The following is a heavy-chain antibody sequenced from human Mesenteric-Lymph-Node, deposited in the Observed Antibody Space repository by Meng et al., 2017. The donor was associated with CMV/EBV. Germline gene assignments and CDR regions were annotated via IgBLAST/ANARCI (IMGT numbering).Heavy chain of an antibody. CDR3: ARYYSYVWGNYYYAYGLDV. CDR2: ISYGGTAI. J-gene: IGHJ6*02. CDR1: GFTFSDYY. D-gene: IGHD3-16*01. V-gene: IGHV3-11*01. Sequence: GGSLRLSCAASGFTFSDYYVSWIRQAPGKGLECVSYISYGGTAIYYADSVKGRFTISRDNAKNSLYLQMSSLRAEDTAVYYCARYYSYVWGNYYYAYGLDVWGQGTTVTVSS.